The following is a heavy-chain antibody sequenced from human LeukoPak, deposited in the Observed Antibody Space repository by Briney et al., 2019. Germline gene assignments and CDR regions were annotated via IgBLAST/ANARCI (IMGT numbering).Heavy chain of an antibody. CDR2: IKQDGSEK. J-gene: IGHJ6*02. CDR3: AREQLAYYYYGMDV. V-gene: IGHV3-7*01. D-gene: IGHD6-13*01. CDR1: GFTFNSYM. Sequence: GGSLRLSCAASGFTFNSYMMNWVRQAPGKGLEWVANIKQDGSEKYYVDSVKGRFTISRDNAKNSLYLQMNSLRAEDTAVYYCAREQLAYYYYGMDVWGQGTTVTVSS.